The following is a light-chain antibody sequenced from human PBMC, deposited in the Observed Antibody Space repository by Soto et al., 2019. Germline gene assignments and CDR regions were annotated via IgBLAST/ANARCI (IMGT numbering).Light chain of an antibody. J-gene: IGLJ3*02. CDR1: SSVVDSFIL. V-gene: IGLV2-23*01. CDR2: EGS. Sequence: QSVLTQPASVSGSPGQSITISCTGSSSVVDSFILVSWYQHHPGKAPKLMMYEGSRRPSGVSYRFSGSRSGDTASLTISGLQAEDEADYYCCSYAGSATWVFGGGTKLTVL. CDR3: CSYAGSATWV.